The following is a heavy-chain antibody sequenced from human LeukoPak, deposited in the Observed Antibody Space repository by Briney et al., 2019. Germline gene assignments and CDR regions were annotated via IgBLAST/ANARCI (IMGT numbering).Heavy chain of an antibody. J-gene: IGHJ4*02. Sequence: GGSLRLSCAASGFTFSSSEMNWVRQAPGKGLEWVSYISSSCSTLYYADSVKGRFTISRDNPKNTLYLHMNSLRAEDTAVYYCAKVATCTYFDYWGQGTLVTVSS. CDR3: AKVATCTYFDY. V-gene: IGHV3-48*03. CDR2: ISSSCSTL. CDR1: GFTFSSSE.